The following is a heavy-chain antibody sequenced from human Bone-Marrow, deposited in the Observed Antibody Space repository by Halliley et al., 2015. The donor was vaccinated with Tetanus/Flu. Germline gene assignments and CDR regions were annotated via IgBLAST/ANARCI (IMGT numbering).Heavy chain of an antibody. V-gene: IGHV3-53*01. CDR3: AKFRPVVGTRGGFNS. Sequence: QLVQSGGGLIQPGGSLRLSCVGSRLPVSWNYVNWVRQAPGKGLEFVSVIYAGGNVYYADSVKGRFTISRDSSKHTLSLQMRSLRPEDTALYYCAKFRPVVGTRGGFNSWGQGTLVIVSS. D-gene: IGHD6-19*01. J-gene: IGHJ4*02. CDR2: IYAGGNV. CDR1: RLPVSWNY.